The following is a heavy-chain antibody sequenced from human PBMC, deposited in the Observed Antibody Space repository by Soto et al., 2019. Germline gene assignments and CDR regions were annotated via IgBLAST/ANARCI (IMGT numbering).Heavy chain of an antibody. Sequence: QVPLVQSGAEVKKPGASVKVSCKASGYTFTGYYMHWVRQAPGQGLEWMGWINPNSGGTNYAQKFQGCVTMTRDTSISTDYMELSRLRSDDTAVYYCARSEDLRYSSGWYYFDYWGQGTLVTVSS. CDR1: GYTFTGYY. V-gene: IGHV1-2*04. D-gene: IGHD6-19*01. CDR3: ARSEDLRYSSGWYYFDY. CDR2: INPNSGGT. J-gene: IGHJ4*02.